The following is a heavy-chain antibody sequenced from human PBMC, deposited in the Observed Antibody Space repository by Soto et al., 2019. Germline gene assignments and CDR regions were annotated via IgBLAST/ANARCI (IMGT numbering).Heavy chain of an antibody. Sequence: QLQLVQSGTEVKEPGSSVKVSCKASGGTFSTSSFVWVRQGPGQGLEWMGGIIPIFTRTNSAQKFQGRVTLRAGESTGSAYMERRSLTFEDTAIYYCARGVVRCTAGHSWGQGTVVTVSS. CDR3: ARGVVRCTAGHS. CDR2: IIPIFTRT. J-gene: IGHJ4*02. CDR1: GGTFSTSS. D-gene: IGHD2-15*01. V-gene: IGHV1-69*01.